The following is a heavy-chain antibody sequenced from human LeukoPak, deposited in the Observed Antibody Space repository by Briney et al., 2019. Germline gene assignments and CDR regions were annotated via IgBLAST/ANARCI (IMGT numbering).Heavy chain of an antibody. CDR2: IKQDGSET. CDR1: GFTFSDYW. Sequence: GGSLRLSCAASGFTFSDYWMNWVRQAPGKGLDWVANIKQDGSETSYVDSVRGRFTISRDNAKNSLYLQMNSLRAEDTAVYYCAKVRDRRDGFNFYFYYYMDVWGKGTTVTVS. D-gene: IGHD5-24*01. J-gene: IGHJ6*03. V-gene: IGHV3-7*01. CDR3: AKVRDRRDGFNFYFYYYMDV.